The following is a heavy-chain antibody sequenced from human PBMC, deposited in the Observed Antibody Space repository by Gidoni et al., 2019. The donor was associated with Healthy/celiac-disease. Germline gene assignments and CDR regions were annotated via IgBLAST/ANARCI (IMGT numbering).Heavy chain of an antibody. CDR2: ISYDGSNK. CDR3: AKDSGGGSYIRYFDY. V-gene: IGHV3-30*18. CDR1: GFPFSSYG. J-gene: IGHJ4*02. D-gene: IGHD1-26*01. Sequence: QVQLVESGGGVVQPGRSLRLSWAASGFPFSSYGMHWVRQAPGKGMEWVVVISYDGSNKYYADSVKGRFTISRDNSKNTLYLQMNSLRAEDTAVYYCAKDSGGGSYIRYFDYWGQGTLVTVSS.